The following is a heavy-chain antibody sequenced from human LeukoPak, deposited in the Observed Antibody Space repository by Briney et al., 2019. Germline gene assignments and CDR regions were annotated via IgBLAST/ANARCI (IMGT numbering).Heavy chain of an antibody. Sequence: GGSLRLSCAVSGLIFRSYWMSWVRQASGKGLEWVSFIRSDATTAYADSVQGRFTISRDDSKNTLYLQMNSLRVEDTAVYYCARRRGGYGEGEFDYWGQGTLVTVSS. CDR3: ARRRGGYGEGEFDY. J-gene: IGHJ4*02. CDR2: IRSDATT. CDR1: GLIFRSYW. V-gene: IGHV3-66*04. D-gene: IGHD4-17*01.